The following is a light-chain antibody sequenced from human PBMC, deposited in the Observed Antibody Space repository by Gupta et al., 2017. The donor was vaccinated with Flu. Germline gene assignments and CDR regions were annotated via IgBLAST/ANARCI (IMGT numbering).Light chain of an antibody. Sequence: IVFTQSPATLSLSPGERATLSCRASQSVSSYLAWYQQKPGQAPRLLIYDASNRATGIPARFSGSGNGTDFTLTISRRDPEDFAVYYCEQRSNWPVTFGQGTKLEIK. CDR2: DAS. CDR3: EQRSNWPVT. J-gene: IGKJ2*01. CDR1: QSVSSY. V-gene: IGKV3-11*01.